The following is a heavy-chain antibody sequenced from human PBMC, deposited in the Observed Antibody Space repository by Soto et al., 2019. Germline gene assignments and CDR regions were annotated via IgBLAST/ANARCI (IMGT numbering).Heavy chain of an antibody. J-gene: IGHJ5*02. Sequence: GSLRLSCAASGFTFSSYAMSWVRQAPGKGLEWVSAISGSGGSTYYADSVKGRFTISRDNSKNTLYLQMNSLRAEDTAVYYCAKDPYYYGSGSHNWFDPWGQGTLVTVSS. CDR3: AKDPYYYGSGSHNWFDP. CDR1: GFTFSSYA. D-gene: IGHD3-10*01. CDR2: ISGSGGST. V-gene: IGHV3-23*01.